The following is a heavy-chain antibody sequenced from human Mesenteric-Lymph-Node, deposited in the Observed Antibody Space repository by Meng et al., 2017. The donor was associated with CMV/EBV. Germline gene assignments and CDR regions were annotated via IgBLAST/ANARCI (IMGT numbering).Heavy chain of an antibody. D-gene: IGHD3-3*01. CDR2: ISSSSSTI. J-gene: IGHJ6*02. CDR1: GFTFSSYS. Sequence: GGSLRLSCAASGFTFSSYSMNWVRQAPGKGLEWVSYISSSSSTIYYADSVKGRFTISRDNAKNSLYLQMNSLRAEDTAVYYCARGITIFGVDYLTVMDVWGQGTTVTVSS. CDR3: ARGITIFGVDYLTVMDV. V-gene: IGHV3-48*04.